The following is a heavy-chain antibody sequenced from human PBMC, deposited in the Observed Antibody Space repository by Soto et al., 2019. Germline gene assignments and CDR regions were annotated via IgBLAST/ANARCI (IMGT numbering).Heavy chain of an antibody. CDR2: ISAYNGNT. CDR3: ARDLFARGYCSSGSCYERANWFDP. V-gene: IGHV1-18*01. Sequence: QVQLVQSGAEVKKPGASVKVSCKASGYTFTSYGISWVRQVPGQGLEWMGWISAYNGNTNYAQKLQGRVTMTTDTSTSTAYMELRSLRSDDTAVYYCARDLFARGYCSSGSCYERANWFDPWGQGTLVTVSS. CDR1: GYTFTSYG. D-gene: IGHD2-15*01. J-gene: IGHJ5*02.